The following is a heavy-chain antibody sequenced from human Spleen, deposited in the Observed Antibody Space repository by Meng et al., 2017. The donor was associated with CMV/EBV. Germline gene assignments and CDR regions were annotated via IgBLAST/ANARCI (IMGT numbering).Heavy chain of an antibody. V-gene: IGHV3-30-3*01. Sequence: GGSLRLSCAASGFTFSSYAMHWVRQAPGKGLEWVAVISYDGSNKYYADSVKGRFTISRDNSKNSLYLQMNSLSAEDMALYYCAKDIGGSIAARRGCAFDIWGQGTMVTVSS. CDR2: ISYDGSNK. CDR3: AKDIGGSIAARRGCAFDI. J-gene: IGHJ3*02. CDR1: GFTFSSYA. D-gene: IGHD6-6*01.